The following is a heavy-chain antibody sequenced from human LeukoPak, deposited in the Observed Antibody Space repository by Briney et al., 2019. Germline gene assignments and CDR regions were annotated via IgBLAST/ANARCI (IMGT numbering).Heavy chain of an antibody. V-gene: IGHV2-5*02. CDR1: GFSLSTSGVG. CDR2: NYWDDDK. CDR3: AHRIHSGRYDY. J-gene: IGHJ4*02. Sequence: SGPTLVNPTQTLTLTCTFSGFSLSTSGVGVGWIRQPPGKALEWLAVNYWDDDKRYSPSLKSKITITKDTSKNQVVLIMTNMDPVDTATYHCAHRIHSGRYDYWGQGTLVTVSS. D-gene: IGHD1-26*01.